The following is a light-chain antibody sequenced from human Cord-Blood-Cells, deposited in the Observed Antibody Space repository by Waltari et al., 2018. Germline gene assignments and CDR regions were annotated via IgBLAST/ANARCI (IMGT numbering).Light chain of an antibody. Sequence: EIVMTQSPATLSESPGERATLSCRASQSVRSNLAWYQQKPGQAPRLLIYGASTRATCIPARFSGSGSGTEFTLTISSLQSEDFAVYYCQQYNNWPPFTFGPGTKVDIK. CDR1: QSVRSN. CDR3: QQYNNWPPFT. J-gene: IGKJ3*01. CDR2: GAS. V-gene: IGKV3-15*01.